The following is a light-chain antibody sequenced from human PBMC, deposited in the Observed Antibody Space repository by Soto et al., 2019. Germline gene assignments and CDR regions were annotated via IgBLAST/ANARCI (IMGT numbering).Light chain of an antibody. Sequence: SALTQPASVSGSPGQSITISCTGTSSDVGGYNYVSWYQQYPGKAPKLMIYEVSNRPSGVSNRFSGSKSGNTASLTISGLQAEDEADYYCSSYTSSSTLSWVFGGGTQLTVL. CDR1: SSDVGGYNY. J-gene: IGLJ3*02. CDR3: SSYTSSSTLSWV. V-gene: IGLV2-14*01. CDR2: EVS.